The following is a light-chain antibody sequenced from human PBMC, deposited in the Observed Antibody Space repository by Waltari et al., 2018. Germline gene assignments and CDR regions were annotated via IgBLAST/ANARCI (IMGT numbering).Light chain of an antibody. J-gene: IGKJ4*01. CDR1: QSIFYRSNNKNY. CDR3: QQYYSPPLT. V-gene: IGKV4-1*01. Sequence: DIVMTQSPDSLAVFLGERATINCKSSQSIFYRSNNKNYLAWYQQKSGQPPKLLIYGASTRESGVPDRCSGSGSGTDFTRPISSLQAEDVAVYFCQQYYSPPLTFGGGTKVEIK. CDR2: GAS.